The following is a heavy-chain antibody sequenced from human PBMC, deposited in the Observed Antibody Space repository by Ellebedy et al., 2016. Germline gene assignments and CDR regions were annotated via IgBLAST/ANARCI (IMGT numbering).Heavy chain of an antibody. Sequence: GGSLRLXXAASGFTFTNYAMAWVRQAPGKGLEWVSIISGGSGSSHYADSVKGRFTISRDNSKKMLYLLMNSLRAEDTAIYYCAKVLWFGESFPERYIDFWGQGTLVTVSS. CDR3: AKVLWFGESFPERYIDF. CDR2: ISGGSGSS. D-gene: IGHD3-10*01. V-gene: IGHV3-23*01. J-gene: IGHJ4*02. CDR1: GFTFTNYA.